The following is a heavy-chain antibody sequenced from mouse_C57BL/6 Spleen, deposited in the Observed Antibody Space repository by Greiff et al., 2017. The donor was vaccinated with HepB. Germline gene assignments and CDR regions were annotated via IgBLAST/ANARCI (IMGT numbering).Heavy chain of an antibody. J-gene: IGHJ1*03. CDR1: GFTFSSYA. V-gene: IGHV5-4*01. Sequence: EVQRVESGGGLVKPGGSLKLSCAASGFTFSSYAMSWVRQTPEKRLEWVATISDGGSYTYYPDNVKGRFTISRDNAKNNLYLQMSHLKSEDTAMYYCARCANYDRDWYFDVWGTGTTVTVSS. CDR2: ISDGGSYT. D-gene: IGHD2-4*01. CDR3: ARCANYDRDWYFDV.